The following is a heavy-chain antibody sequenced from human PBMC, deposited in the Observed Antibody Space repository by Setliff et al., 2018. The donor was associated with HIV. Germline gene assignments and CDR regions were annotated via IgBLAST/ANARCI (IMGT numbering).Heavy chain of an antibody. Sequence: ASVKVSCKASGYTFTSYDINWVRQATGQGLEWMGWVNPNSGNTGYAQKFQGRVTMTRNTSISTAYMELSSLRSEDTAVYYCARGLALGYCTNGVCYAEWFDPWGQGTLVTVSS. CDR1: GYTFTSYD. CDR2: VNPNSGNT. CDR3: ARGLALGYCTNGVCYAEWFDP. D-gene: IGHD2-8*01. J-gene: IGHJ5*02. V-gene: IGHV1-8*02.